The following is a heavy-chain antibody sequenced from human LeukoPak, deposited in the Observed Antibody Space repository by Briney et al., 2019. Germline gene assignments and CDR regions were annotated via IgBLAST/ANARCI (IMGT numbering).Heavy chain of an antibody. J-gene: IGHJ4*02. CDR3: CSSSDLGTQN. CDR2: THSSGGT. D-gene: IGHD6-6*01. Sequence: PGGSLRLSCAASGFTGSHNYMSWVRQAPGKGLEWVSATHSSGGTYYADSVKGRFTISRDNSKNTLYLQMNSLRAEDTAVYYCCSSSDLGTQNWGQGTRVTVSS. V-gene: IGHV3-66*03. CDR1: GFTGSHNY.